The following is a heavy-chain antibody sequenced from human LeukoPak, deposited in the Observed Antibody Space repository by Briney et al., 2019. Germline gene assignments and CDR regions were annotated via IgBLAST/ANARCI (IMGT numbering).Heavy chain of an antibody. Sequence: GASVKVSCKASGGTFSSYAISWVRQAPGQGLEWMGGIIPIFGTANYAQKFQGRVTVTADKSTSTAYMELSSLRSEDTAVYYCARHWGYCSSTSCYDSNWFDPWGQGTLVTVSS. D-gene: IGHD2-2*01. J-gene: IGHJ5*02. CDR2: IIPIFGTA. V-gene: IGHV1-69*06. CDR1: GGTFSSYA. CDR3: ARHWGYCSSTSCYDSNWFDP.